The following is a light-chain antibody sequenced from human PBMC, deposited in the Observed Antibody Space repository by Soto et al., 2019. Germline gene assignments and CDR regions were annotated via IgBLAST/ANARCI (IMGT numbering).Light chain of an antibody. V-gene: IGLV1-47*02. J-gene: IGLJ2*01. CDR2: SDN. Sequence: QSVLTQPPSASGTPGQGVTISCSGTRSNIGSNYVYWYQRVPGMAPKSLIYSDNQRPSGVPDRFSGSKAGTSASLAISGLRSDDEADYYCAACDDSLSAVVFGGGTKLTVL. CDR1: RSNIGSNY. CDR3: AACDDSLSAVV.